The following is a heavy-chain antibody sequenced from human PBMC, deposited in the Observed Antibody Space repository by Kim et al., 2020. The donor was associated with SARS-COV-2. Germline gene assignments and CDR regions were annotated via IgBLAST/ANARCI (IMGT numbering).Heavy chain of an antibody. V-gene: IGHV4-59*08. CDR2: IYYRGSP. D-gene: IGHD3-10*01. CDR3: ARQGGLWFGALY. Sequence: SKTLSLTCTVSGGSISRYYWSWIRQLPRKGLEWIGYIYYRGSPNYNPTLKSRVTISVDTSKNQFSLKLSSVTAADTAVYYCARQGGLWFGALYWGQGTLVTVSS. J-gene: IGHJ4*02. CDR1: GGSISRYY.